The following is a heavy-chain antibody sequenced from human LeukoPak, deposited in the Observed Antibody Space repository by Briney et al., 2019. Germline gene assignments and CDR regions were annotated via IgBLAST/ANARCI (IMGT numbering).Heavy chain of an antibody. CDR2: ISGSDGHT. CDR3: AKVPWVGTIT. D-gene: IGHD1-26*01. Sequence: GGSLRLSCAASGFTLSDCAMNWVRQAPGEGLEWLSAISGSDGHTFYADSVKGRFTLSRDNSKNTLYLQMNNLRADDTAIYYCAKVPWVGTITWGQGTLVIVSS. J-gene: IGHJ4*02. V-gene: IGHV3-23*01. CDR1: GFTLSDCA.